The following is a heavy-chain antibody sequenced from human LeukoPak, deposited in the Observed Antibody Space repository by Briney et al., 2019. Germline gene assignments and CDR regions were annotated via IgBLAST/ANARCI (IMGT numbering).Heavy chain of an antibody. Sequence: SVKVSCKASGYTFTSYYMHWVRQAPGQGLEWMGGIIPIFGTANYAQKFQGRVTITADESTSTAYMELSSLRSEDTAVYYCARGQWLVPPVLWGQGTLVTVSS. D-gene: IGHD6-19*01. CDR1: GYTFTSYY. J-gene: IGHJ4*02. CDR2: IIPIFGTA. V-gene: IGHV1-69*01. CDR3: ARGQWLVPPVL.